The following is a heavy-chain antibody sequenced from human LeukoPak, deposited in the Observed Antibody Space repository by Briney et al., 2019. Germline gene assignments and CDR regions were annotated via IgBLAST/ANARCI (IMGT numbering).Heavy chain of an antibody. CDR3: AIGWPIDY. J-gene: IGHJ4*02. V-gene: IGHV4-59*08. CDR2: IYYNGSP. D-gene: IGHD6-19*01. CDR1: GDSISSYY. Sequence: SETLSLTCSVSGDSISSYYWSWVRQPPGERLEWIGYIYYNGSPNYNPSLTSRVTISVDTSRKQFSLKLRSVTAADTAVYYCAIGWPIDYWGQGTLVTVSS.